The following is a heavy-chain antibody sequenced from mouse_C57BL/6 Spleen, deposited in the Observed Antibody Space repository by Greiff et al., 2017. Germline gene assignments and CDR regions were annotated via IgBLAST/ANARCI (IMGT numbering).Heavy chain of an antibody. D-gene: IGHD2-3*01. V-gene: IGHV5-4*01. CDR3: ARDTNSDGYYWFAY. Sequence: DVQLQESGGGLVKPGGSLKLSCAASGFTFSSYAMSWVRQTPEKRLEWVATISDGGSYTYYPDNVKGRFTISRDNAKNNLYLQMSHLKSEDTAMYYCARDTNSDGYYWFAYWGQGTLVTVSA. CDR2: ISDGGSYT. CDR1: GFTFSSYA. J-gene: IGHJ3*01.